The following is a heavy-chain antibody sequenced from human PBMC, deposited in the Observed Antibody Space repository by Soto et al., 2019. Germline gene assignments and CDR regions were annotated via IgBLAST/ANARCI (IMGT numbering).Heavy chain of an antibody. V-gene: IGHV3-9*01. D-gene: IGHD6-13*01. Sequence: GGSLRLSCAASGFTFDDYAMHWVRQAPGKGLEWVSGISWNSGTIGYADSVKGRFTISRDNAKNSLYLQMNSLRAEDTALYYCAKDRTAAGTYAFDIWGQGTMVTVSS. J-gene: IGHJ3*02. CDR2: ISWNSGTI. CDR3: AKDRTAAGTYAFDI. CDR1: GFTFDDYA.